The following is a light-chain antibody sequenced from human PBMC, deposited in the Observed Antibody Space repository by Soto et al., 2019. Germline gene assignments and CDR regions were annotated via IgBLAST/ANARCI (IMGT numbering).Light chain of an antibody. CDR2: GAS. Sequence: EIVLTQSPGTLSLSPGERATLSCRTSQSTSNNYLAWYQQKPGQAPKLLIYGASSRATGIPDRFSGSGSGTDFTLNISRLEPEDFAVYYCQQFGSYPLTFGGGTKVDIK. CDR3: QQFGSYPLT. J-gene: IGKJ4*01. V-gene: IGKV3-20*01. CDR1: QSTSNNY.